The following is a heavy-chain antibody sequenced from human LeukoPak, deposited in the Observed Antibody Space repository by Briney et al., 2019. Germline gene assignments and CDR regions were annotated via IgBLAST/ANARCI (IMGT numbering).Heavy chain of an antibody. J-gene: IGHJ4*02. Sequence: GGSLRLSCAASGFTFSNYAMSWVRQAPGEGLEWVSAITGNGGGTYYADSVKGRFTISRDNPKNTLFLQMNSLRAEDTAVYYCAKDREPSAYSPGDYWGQGTLVTVSS. CDR1: GFTFSNYA. CDR2: ITGNGGGT. CDR3: AKDREPSAYSPGDY. V-gene: IGHV3-23*01. D-gene: IGHD2-15*01.